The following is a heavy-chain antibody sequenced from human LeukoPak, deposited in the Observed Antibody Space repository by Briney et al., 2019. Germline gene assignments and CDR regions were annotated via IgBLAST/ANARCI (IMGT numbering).Heavy chain of an antibody. Sequence: PSETLSLTCTASGGSISSHYWSWIRQPPGKGLEWIGYIYYSGSTNYNPSLKSRVTISVDTSKNQFSLKLSSVTAADTAVYYCARGSLAAAGTGYYFDYWGQGTLVTVSS. D-gene: IGHD6-13*01. CDR3: ARGSLAAAGTGYYFDY. V-gene: IGHV4-59*11. CDR2: IYYSGST. CDR1: GGSISSHY. J-gene: IGHJ4*02.